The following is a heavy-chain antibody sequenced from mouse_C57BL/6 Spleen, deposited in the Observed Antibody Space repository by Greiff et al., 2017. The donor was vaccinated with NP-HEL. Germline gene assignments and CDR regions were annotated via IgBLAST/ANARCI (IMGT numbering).Heavy chain of an antibody. Sequence: QVQLQQSGPELVKPGASVKISCKASGYAFSSSWMNWVKQRPGKGLEWIGRIYPGDGDTNYNGKFKGKATLTADKSSSTAYMQLSSLTSEDSAVYFCAKGSNSLAYWGQGTLVTVSA. CDR1: GYAFSSSW. J-gene: IGHJ3*01. D-gene: IGHD2-5*01. CDR3: AKGSNSLAY. V-gene: IGHV1-82*01. CDR2: IYPGDGDT.